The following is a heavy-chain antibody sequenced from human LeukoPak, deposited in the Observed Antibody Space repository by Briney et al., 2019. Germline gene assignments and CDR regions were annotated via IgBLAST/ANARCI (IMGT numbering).Heavy chain of an antibody. D-gene: IGHD1-14*01. CDR1: GGSFSGYY. J-gene: IGHJ3*02. CDR2: INHSGST. Sequence: SETLSLTCAVYGGSFSGYYWSWIRQPPGKGLEWIGEINHSGSTNYNPSLKNRVTISIDTSKNQFSLKLSSVTAADTAVYYCARDKWAARNAFDIWGQGTVVTVSS. V-gene: IGHV4-34*01. CDR3: ARDKWAARNAFDI.